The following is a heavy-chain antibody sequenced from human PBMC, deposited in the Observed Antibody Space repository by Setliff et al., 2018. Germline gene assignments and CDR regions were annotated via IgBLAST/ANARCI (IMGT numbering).Heavy chain of an antibody. CDR3: ARRRLYSSSWFEGAFDI. D-gene: IGHD6-13*01. V-gene: IGHV4-39*01. Sequence: SETLSLTCTVSGGSISSSSYYWGWIRQPPGKGLEWIGSIYYSGSTYYNPSLKSRVTISVDTSKNQFSLKLSSVTDADTAVYYCARRRLYSSSWFEGAFDIWGQGTMVTVSS. CDR1: GGSISSSSYY. J-gene: IGHJ3*02. CDR2: IYYSGST.